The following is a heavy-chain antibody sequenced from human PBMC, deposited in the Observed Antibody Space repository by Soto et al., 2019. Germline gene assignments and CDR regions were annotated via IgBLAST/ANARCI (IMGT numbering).Heavy chain of an antibody. CDR1: GGSFSGYY. D-gene: IGHD6-6*01. Sequence: PSETLSLTCAVYGGSFSGYYWSWIRQPPGKGLEWIGEINHSGSTNYNPSLKSRVTISVDTSKNQFSLKLSSVTAADTAVYYCASLRADRIPYGMDVWGQGTTVTVSS. CDR3: ASLRADRIPYGMDV. J-gene: IGHJ6*02. V-gene: IGHV4-34*01. CDR2: INHSGST.